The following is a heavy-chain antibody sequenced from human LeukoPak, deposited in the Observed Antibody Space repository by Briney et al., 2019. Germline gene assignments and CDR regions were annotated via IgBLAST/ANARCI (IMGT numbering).Heavy chain of an antibody. CDR3: ARASYSYDINGWVPFDY. CDR1: GNSISSGDNY. D-gene: IGHD3-22*01. V-gene: IGHV4-61*02. CDR2: IYTSGST. J-gene: IGHJ4*02. Sequence: SQTLSLTCTVSGNSISSGDNYWSWIRQPAGKGLEWIGRIYTSGSTNYNPSLKSRVTISGDTSKNQSSLRLSSVTAADTAVYYCARASYSYDINGWVPFDYWGQGTLVTVSS.